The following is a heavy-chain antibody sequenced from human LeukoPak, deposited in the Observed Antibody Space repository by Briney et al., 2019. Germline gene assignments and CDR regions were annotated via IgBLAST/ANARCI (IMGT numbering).Heavy chain of an antibody. V-gene: IGHV3-48*03. Sequence: GGSLRLPCAASGFTFSTYEMNWVRQAPGWGLEWVSYISSGGSTTYYADSVKGRLTISRDNAKNSLYLQMNNLRGDDTAVYYCARRYCSSTSCTLDYWGQGTQVTVSS. D-gene: IGHD2-2*01. J-gene: IGHJ4*02. CDR1: GFTFSTYE. CDR2: ISSGGSTT. CDR3: ARRYCSSTSCTLDY.